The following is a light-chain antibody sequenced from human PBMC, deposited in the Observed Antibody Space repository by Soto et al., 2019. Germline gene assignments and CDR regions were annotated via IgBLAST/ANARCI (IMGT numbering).Light chain of an antibody. CDR1: QSISRW. V-gene: IGKV1-12*01. CDR2: DAS. CDR3: QQTHTFPWT. J-gene: IGKJ1*01. Sequence: DIQMTQSPSTLSACVGDRVTITCRASQSISRWLAWYQQKPGKAPKLLVYDASSKPRGVPLRFDARGSGTDFSLTIYSLQPEDFGTYYCQQTHTFPWTFGQGTKVDI.